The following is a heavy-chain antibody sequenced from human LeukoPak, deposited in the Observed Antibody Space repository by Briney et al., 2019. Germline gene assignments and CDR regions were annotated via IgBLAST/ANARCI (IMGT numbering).Heavy chain of an antibody. CDR3: ARFGSGSYYDY. CDR2: INAGNGNT. Sequence: ASVKVSCKASGYTFTGDYMHWVRQAPGQRLEWMGWINAGNGNTKYSQKFQGRVTMTGNTSISTAYMELSSLRSEDTAVYYCARFGSGSYYDYWGQGTLVTVSS. D-gene: IGHD1-26*01. V-gene: IGHV1/OR15-3*01. CDR1: GYTFTGDY. J-gene: IGHJ4*02.